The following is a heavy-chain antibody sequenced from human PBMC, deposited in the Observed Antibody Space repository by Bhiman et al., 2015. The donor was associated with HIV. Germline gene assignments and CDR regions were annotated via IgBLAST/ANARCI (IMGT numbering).Heavy chain of an antibody. J-gene: IGHJ4*02. Sequence: ELQLVESGGGLVQPGGSLRLSCAASGFSFRSYEMNWVRQAPGKGLEWVSYISSGGSTIYYADSVKGRFTISRDDVKNSLYLQVNSLRAEDTAVYYCAREFTGYSSSNFDYWGQGTLVTVSS. CDR2: ISSGGSTI. D-gene: IGHD6-13*01. CDR1: GFSFRSYE. V-gene: IGHV3-48*03. CDR3: AREFTGYSSSNFDY.